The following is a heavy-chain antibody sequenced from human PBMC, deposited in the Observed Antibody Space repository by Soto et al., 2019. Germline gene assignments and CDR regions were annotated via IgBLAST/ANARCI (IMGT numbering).Heavy chain of an antibody. Sequence: SVKVSCKASGGTFSSYAISWVRQAPGQGLEWMGGIIPIFGTANYAQKFQGRVTITADESTSTAYMELSSLRSEDTAVYYCARDYNQFCSGGSCLNWFAPWGQGTLVTVSS. V-gene: IGHV1-69*13. CDR2: IIPIFGTA. CDR3: ARDYNQFCSGGSCLNWFAP. D-gene: IGHD2-15*01. CDR1: GGTFSSYA. J-gene: IGHJ5*02.